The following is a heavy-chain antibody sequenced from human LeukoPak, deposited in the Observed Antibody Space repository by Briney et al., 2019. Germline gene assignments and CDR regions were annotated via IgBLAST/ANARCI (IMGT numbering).Heavy chain of an antibody. CDR3: ASTKTSITGMGDY. V-gene: IGHV3-66*01. CDR1: GFTVSSNY. J-gene: IGHJ4*02. CDR2: IYSGGST. Sequence: GGSLRLSCAASGFTVSSNYMSWVRQAPGKGLEWVSVIYSGGSTYYADSVKGRFTISRDNSKNTLYLQMNSLRAEDTAVYYRASTKTSITGMGDYWGQGTLVTVSS. D-gene: IGHD3-16*01.